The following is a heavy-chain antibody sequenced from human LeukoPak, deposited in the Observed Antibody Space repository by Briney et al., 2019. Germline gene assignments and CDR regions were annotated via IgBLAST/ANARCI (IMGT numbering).Heavy chain of an antibody. J-gene: IGHJ4*02. CDR3: ARWNGASSGKGLDY. V-gene: IGHV3-33*01. CDR2: IWYDGSKK. D-gene: IGHD3-22*01. Sequence: GGSLRLSCATSGFTFSSYGMPWVRQAPGKGLEWVAVIWYDGSKKYYADSVKGRFTISRDNSENTLYLQMNSLRDEDTAVYYCARWNGASSGKGLDYWGQGTLVTVSS. CDR1: GFTFSSYG.